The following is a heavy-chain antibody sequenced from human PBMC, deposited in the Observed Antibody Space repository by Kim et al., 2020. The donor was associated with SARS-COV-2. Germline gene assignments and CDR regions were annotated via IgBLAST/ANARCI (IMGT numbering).Heavy chain of an antibody. Sequence: NYNPSLKSPITISVDKSKNQFSLKLSSVTAADTAVYYCAGQPVDPYYMDVWGKGTTVTVSS. J-gene: IGHJ6*03. V-gene: IGHV4-4*02. CDR3: AGQPVDPYYMDV. D-gene: IGHD5-12*01.